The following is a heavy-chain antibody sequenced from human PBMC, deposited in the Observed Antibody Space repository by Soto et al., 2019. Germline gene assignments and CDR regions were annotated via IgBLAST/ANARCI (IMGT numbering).Heavy chain of an antibody. D-gene: IGHD3-3*01. CDR2: INPSSGGT. Sequence: ASVKVSCKASGYTFTAYYMHWVRQAPGQGLEWMGWINPSSGGTNYAQKFQGWVIMTRDTSISTAYMELSRLRSDDTAMYYCARGPGDFWSGYFDYWGQGTLVTVPS. V-gene: IGHV1-2*04. CDR1: GYTFTAYY. J-gene: IGHJ4*02. CDR3: ARGPGDFWSGYFDY.